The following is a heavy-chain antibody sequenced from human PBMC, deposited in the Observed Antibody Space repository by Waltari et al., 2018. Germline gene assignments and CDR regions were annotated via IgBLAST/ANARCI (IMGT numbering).Heavy chain of an antibody. V-gene: IGHV1-69*08. J-gene: IGHJ4*01. Sequence: QVQLVQSGAEVKKPGSSVKVSCKASADIFGRHPITWGRQAPGQGLEWMGRIIPTVGRANYAQQLQGRLTIIADKSTSAVFMELSNLRSEDTAVYYCATVDEMVRGYLESWGQGTLVTVSS. D-gene: IGHD3-10*01. CDR1: ADIFGRHP. CDR3: ATVDEMVRGYLES. CDR2: IIPTVGRA.